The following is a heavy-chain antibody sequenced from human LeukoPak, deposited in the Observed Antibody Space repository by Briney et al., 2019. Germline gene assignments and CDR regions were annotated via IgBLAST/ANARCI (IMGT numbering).Heavy chain of an antibody. Sequence: SETLSLTCTVSGGSISSSSYYWGWIRQPPGKGLEWIGSIYYSGSTYYNPSLKSRVTISVDTSKNQFSLKLSSVTAADTAVYCCARLSVGLSSYYYGSGSHPYYFDYWGQGTLVTVSS. J-gene: IGHJ4*02. D-gene: IGHD3-10*01. CDR1: GGSISSSSYY. CDR3: ARLSVGLSSYYYGSGSHPYYFDY. CDR2: IYYSGST. V-gene: IGHV4-39*01.